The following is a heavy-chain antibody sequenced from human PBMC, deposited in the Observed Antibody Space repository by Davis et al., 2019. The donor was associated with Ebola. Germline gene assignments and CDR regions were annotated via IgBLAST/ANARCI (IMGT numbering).Heavy chain of an antibody. J-gene: IGHJ5*02. CDR3: AAGDTGGADNWFDP. Sequence: SVKVSCKPSGFTFTRAVVQWVRQARGQRLESIGWIVVGSGDTSYAQKFQGRVTITRDMSTSSAYMELNSLTSEDTAVYYCAAGDTGGADNWFDPWGQGTLVTVSS. CDR1: GFTFTRAV. V-gene: IGHV1-58*01. CDR2: IVVGSGDT. D-gene: IGHD7-27*01.